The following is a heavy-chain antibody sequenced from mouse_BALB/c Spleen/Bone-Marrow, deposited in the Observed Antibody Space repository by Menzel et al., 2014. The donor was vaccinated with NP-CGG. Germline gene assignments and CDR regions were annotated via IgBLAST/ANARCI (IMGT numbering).Heavy chain of an antibody. V-gene: IGHV3-5*02. CDR1: GISITTGNYR. CDR2: IYYSGTV. Sequence: EVQLVESAPGLVKPSQTAFLTCTVTGISITTGNYRWSWFREFRGNKLEWIGGIYYSGTVTYNPSLTSRTTITRDTPNNQFFLEMNTLPAEDPATYCCARAYYWYAMDYWRQGSPVTGAS. CDR3: ARAYYWYAMDY. D-gene: IGHD2-10*01. J-gene: IGHJ4*01.